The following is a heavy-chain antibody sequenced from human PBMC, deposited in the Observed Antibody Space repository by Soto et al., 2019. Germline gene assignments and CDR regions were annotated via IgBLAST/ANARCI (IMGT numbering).Heavy chain of an antibody. Sequence: SDTLSLTCTVSGGSISSGGYYWSWIRQHPGKGLEWIGYIYYSGSTYYNPSLKSRVTISVDTSKNQFSLKLSSVTAADTAVYYCARGPGGGTTDYYYGMDVWGQGTTVTVSS. J-gene: IGHJ6*02. CDR1: GGSISSGGYY. V-gene: IGHV4-31*03. CDR2: IYYSGST. D-gene: IGHD1-7*01. CDR3: ARGPGGGTTDYYYGMDV.